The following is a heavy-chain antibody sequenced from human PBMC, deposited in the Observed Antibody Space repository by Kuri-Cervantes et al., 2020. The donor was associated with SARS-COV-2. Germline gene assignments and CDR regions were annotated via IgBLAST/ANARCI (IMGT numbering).Heavy chain of an antibody. J-gene: IGHJ4*02. CDR2: IYNSGST. D-gene: IGHD6-19*01. V-gene: IGHV4-59*01. CDR1: GGSISTYY. Sequence: GSLRLSCTVSGGSISTYYWSWIRQPPGKGLEWIGYIYNSGSTNYNPSLKSRVTISVDTSKNQFSLKLSSATAADTAVYYCARELGYSSAWSQGDYFDNWGQGTLVTVSS. CDR3: ARELGYSSAWSQGDYFDN.